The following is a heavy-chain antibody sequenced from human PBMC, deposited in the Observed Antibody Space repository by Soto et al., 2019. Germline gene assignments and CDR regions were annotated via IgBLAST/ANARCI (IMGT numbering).Heavy chain of an antibody. J-gene: IGHJ6*02. V-gene: IGHV3-30*03. D-gene: IGHD2-21*01. CDR2: ISHDGQNQ. Sequence: QVQLVESGGGVVQPGRSLKLSCIGSGFAFGSHGMHWVRQVSGKGLEWVAVISHDGQNQYYRDSMKGRFTISRDNSKNRLYLEVNSLRVEDTAVYHCARERADIVVAPVATSGMDVWGQVTAVTVSS. CDR1: GFAFGSHG. CDR3: ARERADIVVAPVATSGMDV.